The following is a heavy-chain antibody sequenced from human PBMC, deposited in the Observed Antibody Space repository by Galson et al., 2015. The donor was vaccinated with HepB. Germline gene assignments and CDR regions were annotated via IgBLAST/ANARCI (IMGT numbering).Heavy chain of an antibody. CDR2: INAGNGNT. D-gene: IGHD5-12*01. Sequence: SVKVSCKASGYTFTSYAMHWVRQAPGQRLEWMGWINAGNGNTIYSQKFQGRVTITRDTSASTAYMELSSLRSEDTAVYYCAREKWLRPSRAFDIWGQGTMVTVSS. CDR1: GYTFTSYA. V-gene: IGHV1-3*01. CDR3: AREKWLRPSRAFDI. J-gene: IGHJ3*02.